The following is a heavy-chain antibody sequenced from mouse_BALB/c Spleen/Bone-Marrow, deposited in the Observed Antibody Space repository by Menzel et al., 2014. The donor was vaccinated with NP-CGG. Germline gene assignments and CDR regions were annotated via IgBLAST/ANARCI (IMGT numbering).Heavy chain of an antibody. Sequence: GQLQQSGAGLARPGASVTLSCKASGYTFTSYWMQWVKQRPGQGLEWIGAIYPGDGDTRYTQKFKGKATLTADKSSSTAYMQLSSLTSENSAVYFCARGRRTYYFDYWGQGTTLTVSS. CDR1: GYTFTSYW. CDR2: IYPGDGDT. J-gene: IGHJ2*01. CDR3: ARGRRTYYFDY. V-gene: IGHV1-87*01.